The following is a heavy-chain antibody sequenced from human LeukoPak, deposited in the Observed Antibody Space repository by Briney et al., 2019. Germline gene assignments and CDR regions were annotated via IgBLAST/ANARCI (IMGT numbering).Heavy chain of an antibody. Sequence: GGSLRLSCAASGFTFSSYGTHWVRQAPGKGLEWVAVISYDGSNKYYADSVKGRFTISRDNSKNTLYLQMNSLRAEDTAVYYCATLGEYYDSSGYYYNWGQGTLVTVSS. CDR1: GFTFSSYG. CDR2: ISYDGSNK. D-gene: IGHD3-22*01. J-gene: IGHJ4*02. V-gene: IGHV3-30*03. CDR3: ATLGEYYDSSGYYYN.